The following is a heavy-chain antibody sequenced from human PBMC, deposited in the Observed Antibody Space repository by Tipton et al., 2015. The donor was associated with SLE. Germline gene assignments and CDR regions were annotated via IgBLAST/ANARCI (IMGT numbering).Heavy chain of an antibody. CDR2: IYSSGST. CDR1: GGSISTYY. J-gene: IGHJ3*02. D-gene: IGHD1-26*01. Sequence: TLSLTCTVSGGSISTYYWNWIRQPPGKGLEWIGYIYSSGSTNYNPSLKSRVTRSLDTSKNQFSLKVTSVTAADTAVYYCARLSGDAFDIWGRGTMVTVSS. V-gene: IGHV4-4*09. CDR3: ARLSGDAFDI.